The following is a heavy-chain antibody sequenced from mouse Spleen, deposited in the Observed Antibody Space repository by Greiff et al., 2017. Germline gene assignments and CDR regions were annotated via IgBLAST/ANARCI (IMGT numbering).Heavy chain of an antibody. CDR1: GFTFTDYY. CDR2: IRNKANGYTT. V-gene: IGHV7-3*01. J-gene: IGHJ1*01. Sequence: DVKLVESGGGLVQPGGSLSLSCAASGFTFTDYYMSWVRQPPGKALEWLGFIRNKANGYTTEYSASVKGRFTISRDNSQSILYLQMNALRAEDSATYYCASFSPYWYFDVWGAGTTVTVSS. CDR3: ASFSPYWYFDV.